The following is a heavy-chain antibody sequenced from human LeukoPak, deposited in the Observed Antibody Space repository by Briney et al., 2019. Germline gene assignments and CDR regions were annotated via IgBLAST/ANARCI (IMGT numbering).Heavy chain of an antibody. Sequence: SSETLSLTCTVSGVSISSYYWSWIRQPPGKGLEWIGYIYYSGSTNYNPSLKSRVTISVDTSKNQFSLKLSSVTAADTAVYYCARVWFGAVAGRYYYYMDVWGKGTTVTVSS. CDR3: ARVWFGAVAGRYYYYMDV. CDR1: GVSISSYY. J-gene: IGHJ6*03. V-gene: IGHV4-59*01. CDR2: IYYSGST. D-gene: IGHD6-19*01.